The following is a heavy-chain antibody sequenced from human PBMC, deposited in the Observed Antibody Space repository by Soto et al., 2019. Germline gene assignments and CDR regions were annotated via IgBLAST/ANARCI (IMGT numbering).Heavy chain of an antibody. Sequence: SETLSLTCAVYGGSFSGYCWSWIRQTPGERLEWVGDICHGGGANYNPSLKSRVSFSMDPSKNQFSLKLNSVIAADTAVYYCAGYSNSWSKYVKHWGRGSLVTVSS. CDR1: GGSFSGYC. V-gene: IGHV4-34*01. J-gene: IGHJ1*01. D-gene: IGHD6-13*01. CDR2: ICHGGGA. CDR3: AGYSNSWSKYVKH.